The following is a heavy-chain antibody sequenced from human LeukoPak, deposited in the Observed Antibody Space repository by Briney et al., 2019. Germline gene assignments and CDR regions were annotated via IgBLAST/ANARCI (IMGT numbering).Heavy chain of an antibody. CDR1: GFTFSSYA. Sequence: GSLRLSCAASGFTFSSYAMSWVRQAPGKGLEWVSAISGSGGSTYYADSVKGRFTISRDNSKNTLYLQMNSLRAEDTAVYYCAKDIEVDTAMVNLAFDIWGQGTLVTVSS. D-gene: IGHD5-18*01. CDR2: ISGSGGST. J-gene: IGHJ4*02. CDR3: AKDIEVDTAMVNLAFDI. V-gene: IGHV3-23*01.